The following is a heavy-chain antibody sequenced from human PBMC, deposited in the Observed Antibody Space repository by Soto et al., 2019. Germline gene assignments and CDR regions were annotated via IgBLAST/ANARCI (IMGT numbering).Heavy chain of an antibody. CDR3: AKSFYTYYYGSGSFPPDY. V-gene: IGHV3-30*18. CDR1: GFTFSSYA. D-gene: IGHD3-10*01. Sequence: GGSLRLSCAASGFTFSSYAMHWVRQAPGKGLEWVAVISYDGSNKYYADSVKGRFTISRDNSKNTLYLQMNSLRAEDTAVYYCAKSFYTYYYGSGSFPPDYWGQGTLVTVSS. J-gene: IGHJ4*02. CDR2: ISYDGSNK.